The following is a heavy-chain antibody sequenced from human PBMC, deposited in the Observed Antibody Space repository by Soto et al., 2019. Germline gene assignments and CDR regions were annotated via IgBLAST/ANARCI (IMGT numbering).Heavy chain of an antibody. CDR1: GGSISSGDYY. CDR3: ARRKNYGDFFDY. D-gene: IGHD4-17*01. Sequence: PSETLSLTCTVSGGSISSGDYYWSWIRQPPGKGLEWIGYIYYSGSTYYNPSLKSRVTISVDTSKNRFSLKLSSVTAADTAVYYCARRKNYGDFFDYWGQGTLVTVSS. CDR2: IYYSGST. V-gene: IGHV4-30-4*01. J-gene: IGHJ4*02.